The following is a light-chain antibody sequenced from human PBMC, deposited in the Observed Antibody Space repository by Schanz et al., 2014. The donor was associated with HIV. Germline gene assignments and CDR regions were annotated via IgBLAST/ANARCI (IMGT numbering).Light chain of an antibody. Sequence: DIQMTQSPSSLSASVGDRVTITCRASQDIDNYLAWYQHKPGEVPKLLIYAASSLLSGVPSRFSGSGSGPDFTLTISSLLPEDVATYYCLKYDSAPWTFGQGTKVEI. CDR3: LKYDSAPWT. CDR1: QDIDNY. J-gene: IGKJ1*01. CDR2: AAS. V-gene: IGKV1-27*01.